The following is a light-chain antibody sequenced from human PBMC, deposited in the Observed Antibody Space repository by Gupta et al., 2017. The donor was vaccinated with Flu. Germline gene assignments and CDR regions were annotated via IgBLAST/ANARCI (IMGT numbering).Light chain of an antibody. J-gene: IGLJ2*01. Sequence: ILTQPPSVSESTGKTVTISCTRGGGGIARNYVPWYQPRPGSSPSLLIFEDIRRPSGVPGRFSASVDTSSNSASLTISELKTEDEAFYYCQTYESDSRVFGGGTKLTV. CDR3: QTYESDSRV. CDR1: GGGIARNY. CDR2: EDI. V-gene: IGLV6-57*01.